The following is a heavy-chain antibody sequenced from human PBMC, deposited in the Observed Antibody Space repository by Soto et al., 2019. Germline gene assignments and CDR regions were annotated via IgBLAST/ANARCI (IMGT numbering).Heavy chain of an antibody. CDR2: TTGSGANK. Sequence: EVNLLESGGGVVQPGESLRISCVGSGFTFKNYAMTWVRQAPGKGLEWVSGTTGSGANKHYADSVRGRFTISRDNSKKTLYLEMESLGVEGTAVYYCAKDGDFGEDGPAEDFEHWGQGTLVTVSS. CDR3: AKDGDFGEDGPAEDFEH. CDR1: GFTFKNYA. J-gene: IGHJ1*01. D-gene: IGHD4-17*01. V-gene: IGHV3-23*01.